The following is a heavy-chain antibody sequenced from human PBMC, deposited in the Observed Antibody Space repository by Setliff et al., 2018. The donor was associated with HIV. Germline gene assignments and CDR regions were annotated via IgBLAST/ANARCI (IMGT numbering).Heavy chain of an antibody. CDR1: GFTFGDYA. V-gene: IGHV3-49*04. CDR3: TRDKGYAFDI. CDR2: IRSKAYGGTT. Sequence: GGSLRLSCRASGFTFGDYAMSWVRQAPGKGLEWVGFIRSKAYGGTTEYAASVKDRFTVSRDDSKSIAYLQINSLKTEDTAVYYCTRDKGYAFDIWGQGTMVTVSS. J-gene: IGHJ3*02. D-gene: IGHD5-18*01.